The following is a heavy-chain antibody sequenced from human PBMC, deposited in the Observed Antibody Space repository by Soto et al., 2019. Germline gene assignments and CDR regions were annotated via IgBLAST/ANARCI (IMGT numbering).Heavy chain of an antibody. J-gene: IGHJ6*02. D-gene: IGHD2-2*01. Sequence: QVQLVQSGAEVKKPGSSVKVSCKASGGTFSNYAFSWVRQVPGQGLEWMGGINPIFVTTNYAQKFQGRVTITADESTSATYLELSSLSSEDTAVFFCARDMIPAAISYRYYAMDVWGQGTTVTVSS. V-gene: IGHV1-69*01. CDR2: INPIFVTT. CDR1: GGTFSNYA. CDR3: ARDMIPAAISYRYYAMDV.